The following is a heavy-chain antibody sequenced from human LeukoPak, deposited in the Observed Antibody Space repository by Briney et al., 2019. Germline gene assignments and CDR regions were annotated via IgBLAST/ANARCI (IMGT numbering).Heavy chain of an antibody. V-gene: IGHV4-30-2*01. Sequence: PSQTLSLTCTVSGGSISSGGYYWSRIRQPPGKGLEWIGYIYHSGSTYYNPSLKSRVSISVDRSKNQFSLKLSSVTAADTAVYYCARDSPYSSSWLLFDYWGQGTLVTVSS. J-gene: IGHJ4*02. CDR1: GGSISSGGYY. CDR2: IYHSGST. D-gene: IGHD6-13*01. CDR3: ARDSPYSSSWLLFDY.